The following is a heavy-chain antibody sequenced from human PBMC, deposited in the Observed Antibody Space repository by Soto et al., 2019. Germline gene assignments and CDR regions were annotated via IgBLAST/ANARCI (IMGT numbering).Heavy chain of an antibody. CDR3: ARDSFSDDTYYYGSGSYRNYYYYGMDV. D-gene: IGHD3-10*01. CDR2: IIPIFGTA. Sequence: GASVKVSCKASGGTFSSYAISWVRQAPGQGLEWMGGIIPIFGTANYAQKFQGRVTITADESTSTAYMELSSLRSEDTAVYYCARDSFSDDTYYYGSGSYRNYYYYGMDVWGQGTTVTVSS. J-gene: IGHJ6*02. V-gene: IGHV1-69*13. CDR1: GGTFSSYA.